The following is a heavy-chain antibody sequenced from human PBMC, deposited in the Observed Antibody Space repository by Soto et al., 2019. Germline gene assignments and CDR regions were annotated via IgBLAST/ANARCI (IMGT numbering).Heavy chain of an antibody. CDR1: GDTFNFYT. D-gene: IGHD3-10*01. Sequence: QVQLVQSGAEVKKPGSSVKVSCKASGDTFNFYTINWVRQAPGLGLEWMGRFNPILSMSNSALRFQGRVTLTADKSTSAAYRVLSRLRSDDPAVYYCATSFGSGYRAFDYWGQGVLVTVSS. J-gene: IGHJ4*02. CDR3: ATSFGSGYRAFDY. CDR2: FNPILSMS. V-gene: IGHV1-69*02.